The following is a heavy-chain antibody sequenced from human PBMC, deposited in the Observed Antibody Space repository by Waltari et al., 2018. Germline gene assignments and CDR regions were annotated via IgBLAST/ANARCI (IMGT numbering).Heavy chain of an antibody. CDR3: ARDRGRGLYLDT. CDR1: GVSLTFTQW. J-gene: IGHJ5*02. V-gene: IGHV4-4*02. Sequence: QLQLQESGPGLVKPSGTLTLNCAVSGVSLTFTQWWSWVRQSPQKGLEWIGQVHGSGKTKYNPSLARRVTIALDTSNNHFSLKVTSATAADTAVYFCARDRGRGLYLDTWGPGTLVTVSP. D-gene: IGHD2-15*01. CDR2: VHGSGKT.